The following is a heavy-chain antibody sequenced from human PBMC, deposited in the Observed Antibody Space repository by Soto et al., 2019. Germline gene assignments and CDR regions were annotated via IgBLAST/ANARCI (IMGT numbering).Heavy chain of an antibody. V-gene: IGHV1-69*01. CDR1: GGTFSIYT. CDR3: AREGPPDIAWFDP. CDR2: SA. Sequence: QVQLVQSGAEVKKPGSSVKVSCKASGGTFSIYTISWVRQAPGQGLEWMGGSANSAQKFQGRLTVTADESTSTVYLELSSLPSADTAVYYCAREGPPDIAWFDPWGQGTLVSVSS. D-gene: IGHD2-15*01. J-gene: IGHJ5*02.